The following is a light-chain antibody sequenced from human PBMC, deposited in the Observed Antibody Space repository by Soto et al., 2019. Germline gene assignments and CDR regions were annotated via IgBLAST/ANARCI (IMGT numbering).Light chain of an antibody. V-gene: IGKV1-39*01. Sequence: DIQMTQSPSSLSASVGDRVTITCRASQSIRSYLNWYQQKQGKAPKLXIYAASSLQSGVPSRFSGSGSGTDFTLTISSLQPEDFATYYCQQSYSTTPTFGQGTKVDIK. CDR1: QSIRSY. J-gene: IGKJ1*01. CDR2: AAS. CDR3: QQSYSTTPT.